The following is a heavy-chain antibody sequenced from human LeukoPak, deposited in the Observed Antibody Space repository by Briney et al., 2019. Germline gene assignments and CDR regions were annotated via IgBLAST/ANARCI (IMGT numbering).Heavy chain of an antibody. CDR3: ARAGDYYDSSGYPAGRYYYYYMDV. J-gene: IGHJ6*03. CDR2: IYYSGST. Sequence: SKTLSLTCTVSGGSISSSSYYWGWIRQPPGKGLEWIGSIYYSGSTYYNPSLKSRVSISVDTSKNQFSLKLSSVTAADTAVYYCARAGDYYDSSGYPAGRYYYYYMDVWGKGTTVTVSS. D-gene: IGHD3-22*01. CDR1: GGSISSSSYY. V-gene: IGHV4-39*07.